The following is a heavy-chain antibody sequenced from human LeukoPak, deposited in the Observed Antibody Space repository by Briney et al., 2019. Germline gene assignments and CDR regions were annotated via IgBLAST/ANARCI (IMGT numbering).Heavy chain of an antibody. CDR1: GYTFTGYY. CDR3: ATLHSSGGNLHLDY. J-gene: IGHJ4*02. D-gene: IGHD6-19*01. CDR2: INPNSGGT. V-gene: IGHV1-2*02. Sequence: GASVKVSCKASGYTFTGYYMHWVRQAPGQGLEWMGWINPNSGGTNYAQKFQGRVTMTGDTSISTAYMELSRLRSDDTAVYYCATLHSSGGNLHLDYWGQGTLVTVSS.